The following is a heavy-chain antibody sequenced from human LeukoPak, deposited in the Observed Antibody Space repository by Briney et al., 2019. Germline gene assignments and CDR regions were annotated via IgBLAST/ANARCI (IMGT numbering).Heavy chain of an antibody. CDR1: GSSFTSSW. D-gene: IGHD6-13*01. CDR3: ARWSLYSSSWYPGGDY. J-gene: IGHJ4*02. CDR2: IYPGDSDT. Sequence: GESLKISCKVSGSSFTSSWIGWVGQMPGKGLRWMGFIYPGDSDTRYSPSFQGQVTISADKSISTAYLQWSSLKASDTAMYYCARWSLYSSSWYPGGDYWGQGTLVTVSS. V-gene: IGHV5-51*01.